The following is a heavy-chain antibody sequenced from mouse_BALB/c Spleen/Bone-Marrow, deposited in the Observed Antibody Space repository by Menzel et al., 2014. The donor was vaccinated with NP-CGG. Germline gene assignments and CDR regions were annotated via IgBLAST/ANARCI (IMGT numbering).Heavy chain of an antibody. CDR1: GYAFTNYW. J-gene: IGHJ4*01. Sequence: VQLHQSGAELVRPGTSVKVSCKASGYAFTNYWIEWIKQRPGQGLEWIGVINPGSGGINYNEKFKGKATLTADKSSSTAYMQLSSLTSDDSAGYFCARELVRGMDYWGQGTSVTVSS. D-gene: IGHD1-1*01. CDR2: INPGSGGI. CDR3: ARELVRGMDY. V-gene: IGHV1-54*01.